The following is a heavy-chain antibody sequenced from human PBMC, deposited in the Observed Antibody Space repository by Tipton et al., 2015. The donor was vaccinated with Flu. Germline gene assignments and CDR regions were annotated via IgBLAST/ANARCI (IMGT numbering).Heavy chain of an antibody. J-gene: IGHJ4*02. D-gene: IGHD2-2*01. CDR2: ISSSGSTI. CDR3: AGERRYCSGTSCYGGPYFDY. V-gene: IGHV3-11*01. Sequence: SLRLSCAASGFTFSDYYMTWIRQAPGKGLEWVSYISSSGSTIYYADSVKGRFTISRDNANNSLYLQMNSLRAEDTAVYYCAGERRYCSGTSCYGGPYFDYWGQGTLVTVSS. CDR1: GFTFSDYY.